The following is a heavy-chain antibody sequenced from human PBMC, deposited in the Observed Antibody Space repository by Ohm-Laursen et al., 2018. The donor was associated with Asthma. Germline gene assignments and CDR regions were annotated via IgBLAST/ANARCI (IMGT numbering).Heavy chain of an antibody. Sequence: TLSLTCAVSGDSISSGNNYWSWIRQHPGKGLEWIGYIYYSGLTYSNPSLRSRVSISVDTSKNQFSLKLSPATAADTAVYYCARGTFYYESTGYYFFDHWGQGALVTVSS. CDR2: IYYSGLT. D-gene: IGHD3-22*01. CDR1: GDSISSGNNY. J-gene: IGHJ4*02. V-gene: IGHV4-31*11. CDR3: ARGTFYYESTGYYFFDH.